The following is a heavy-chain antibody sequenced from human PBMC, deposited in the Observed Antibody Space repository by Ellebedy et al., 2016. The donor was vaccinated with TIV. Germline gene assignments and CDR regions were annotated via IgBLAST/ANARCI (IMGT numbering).Heavy chain of an antibody. CDR3: ARRDFDKIFGMDV. J-gene: IGHJ6*02. Sequence: GESLKISXKGSGYSFTKYYITWVRQMPGKGLEWMGRIDPSDSETTYSPSFQGHVTISADLSINTAYLQWSSLKASDTAIYFCARRDFDKIFGMDVWGQGTTVTVSS. CDR2: IDPSDSET. V-gene: IGHV5-10-1*01. D-gene: IGHD3-9*01. CDR1: GYSFTKYY.